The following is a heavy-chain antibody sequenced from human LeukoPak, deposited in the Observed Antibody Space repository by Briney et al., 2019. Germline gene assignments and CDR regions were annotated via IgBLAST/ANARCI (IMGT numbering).Heavy chain of an antibody. CDR3: ARDKGPGYARFDP. V-gene: IGHV6-1*01. CDR1: GDSVSSNSAA. J-gene: IGHJ5*02. Sequence: SQTLSLTCAISGDSVSSNSAAWNWIRQSPSRGLEWLGRTFYGSKWYNDYAVSVKSRITINPDTSKNQFSLQLNSVTPEDTAVSYCARDKGPGYARFDPWGQGTLFTVSS. CDR2: TFYGSKWYN. D-gene: IGHD2-15*01.